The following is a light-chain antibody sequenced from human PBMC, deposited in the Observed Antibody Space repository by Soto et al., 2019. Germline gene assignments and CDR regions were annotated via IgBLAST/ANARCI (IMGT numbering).Light chain of an antibody. J-gene: IGLJ2*01. Sequence: QSALTQPPSASGSPGQSVTICCTGTSSDVGAYNSVSWYQHYPGKAPKLLIYEVSKRPSGVPDRFSGSKSGNTASLTVSGLQAEDEADYYCSSYAGATNSVFGAGTKLTVL. CDR3: SSYAGATNSV. CDR2: EVS. CDR1: SSDVGAYNS. V-gene: IGLV2-8*01.